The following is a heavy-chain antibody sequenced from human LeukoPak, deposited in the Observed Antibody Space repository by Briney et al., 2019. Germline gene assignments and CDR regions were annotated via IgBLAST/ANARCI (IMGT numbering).Heavy chain of an antibody. CDR2: ISSSNTYT. D-gene: IGHD3-10*01. V-gene: IGHV3-21*01. J-gene: IGHJ4*02. Sequence: GGSLRLSCAASGFTFSSYNMNWVRQAPGKGLEWVSSISSSNTYTYYADSVKGRFTISRDNAKNSLYLQMNSLRAEDTAVYYCARAISMVRGVDYWGQGTLVTVSS. CDR3: ARAISMVRGVDY. CDR1: GFTFSSYN.